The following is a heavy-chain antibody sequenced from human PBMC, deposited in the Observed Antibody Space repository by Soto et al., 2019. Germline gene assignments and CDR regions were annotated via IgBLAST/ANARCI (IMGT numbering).Heavy chain of an antibody. J-gene: IGHJ4*02. V-gene: IGHV3-30*18. CDR1: GFTFSSYG. D-gene: IGHD4-4*01. Sequence: QVQLVESGGGVVQPGRSLRLSCAASGFTFSSYGMHWVRQAPGKGLEWVAVISYDGSNKYYADSVKGRFTISRDNSKNTLYLQMNSLRAEDTAVYYCAKDHSTVTLWGDFDYWGQGTLVTVSS. CDR3: AKDHSTVTLWGDFDY. CDR2: ISYDGSNK.